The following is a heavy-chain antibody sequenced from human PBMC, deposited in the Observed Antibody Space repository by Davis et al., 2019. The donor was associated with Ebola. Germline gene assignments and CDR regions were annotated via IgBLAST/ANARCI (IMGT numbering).Heavy chain of an antibody. Sequence: SETLSLTCTLSGGSISSYYWSWIRQLPGKGLEWIGYIYYSGSTNYNPSLKSRVTISVDTSKNQFSLKLSSVTAAATAVYYCARGGSNWYEDWFDPWGQGTLVTVSS. D-gene: IGHD6-13*01. CDR2: IYYSGST. V-gene: IGHV4-59*01. CDR3: ARGGSNWYEDWFDP. CDR1: GGSISSYY. J-gene: IGHJ5*02.